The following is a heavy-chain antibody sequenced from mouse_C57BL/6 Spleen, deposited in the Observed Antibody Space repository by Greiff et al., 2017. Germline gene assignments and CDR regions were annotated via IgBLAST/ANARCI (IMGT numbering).Heavy chain of an antibody. J-gene: IGHJ4*01. Sequence: VQLQQSGAELARPGASVKLSCKASGYTFTSYGISWVKQRTGQGLEWIGEIYPRSGNTYYNEKFKGKATLTADKSSSTAYMELRSLTSEDSAVYFCARWHTVVAYYAMDDWGQGTSVTVSS. D-gene: IGHD1-1*01. CDR1: GYTFTSYG. CDR2: IYPRSGNT. CDR3: ARWHTVVAYYAMDD. V-gene: IGHV1-81*01.